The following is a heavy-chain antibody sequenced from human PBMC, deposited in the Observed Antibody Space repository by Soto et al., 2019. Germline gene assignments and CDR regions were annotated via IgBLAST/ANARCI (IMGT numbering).Heavy chain of an antibody. CDR3: ARGSRGGYDRIDY. CDR2: MNPNSGNT. V-gene: IGHV1-8*01. D-gene: IGHD5-12*01. CDR1: GYTFTSYD. J-gene: IGHJ4*02. Sequence: ASVKVSCKASGYTFTSYDINWVRQATGQGLEWMGWMNPNSGNTGYAQKFQGWVTMTRDTSISTAYMELSRLRSDDTAVYYCARGSRGGYDRIDYWGQGTLVTVSS.